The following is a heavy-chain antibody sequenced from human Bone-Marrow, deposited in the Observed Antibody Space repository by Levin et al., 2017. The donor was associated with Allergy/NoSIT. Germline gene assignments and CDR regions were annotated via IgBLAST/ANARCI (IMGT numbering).Heavy chain of an antibody. V-gene: IGHV5-51*01. CDR2: IYPGDSDT. CDR3: ARHSADWNRVNGIDY. Sequence: KVSCKGSGYSFTSYWIGWVRQMPGKGLEWMGIIYPGDSDTRYSPSFQGQVTISADKSISTAYLQWSSLKASDTAMYYCARHSADWNRVNGIDYWGQGTLVTVSS. CDR1: GYSFTSYW. D-gene: IGHD1-1*01. J-gene: IGHJ4*02.